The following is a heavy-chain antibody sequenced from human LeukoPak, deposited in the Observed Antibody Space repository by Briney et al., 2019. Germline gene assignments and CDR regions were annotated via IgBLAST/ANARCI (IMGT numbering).Heavy chain of an antibody. CDR3: ARRGDCSSTSCLFFDY. V-gene: IGHV3-66*02. D-gene: IGHD2-2*01. CDR1: GITVSSNY. CDR2: IYSGGTT. J-gene: IGHJ4*02. Sequence: PGGSLRLSCAASGITVSSNYMSWVRQAPGKGLDWVSVIYSGGTTYYADSVKGRFTISRDSSKNTLYLQMNSLRAEATAVYYCARRGDCSSTSCLFFDYWGQGTLVTVSS.